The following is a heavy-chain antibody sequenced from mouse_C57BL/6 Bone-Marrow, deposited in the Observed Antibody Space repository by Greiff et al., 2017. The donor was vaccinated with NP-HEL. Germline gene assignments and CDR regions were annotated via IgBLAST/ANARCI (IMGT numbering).Heavy chain of an antibody. J-gene: IGHJ1*03. CDR1: GYAFSSSW. CDR3: ERCPTVVPDWYCDV. CDR2: IYPGDGDT. D-gene: IGHD1-1*01. Sequence: QVQLQQSGPELVKPGASVKISRKASGYAFSSSWMNWVKQRPGKGLEWIGRIYPGDGDTNYNGKFKGKATLTADKSASTAYMQLSSLTSEDSAVYFCERCPTVVPDWYCDVWGTGTTVTVSS. V-gene: IGHV1-82*01.